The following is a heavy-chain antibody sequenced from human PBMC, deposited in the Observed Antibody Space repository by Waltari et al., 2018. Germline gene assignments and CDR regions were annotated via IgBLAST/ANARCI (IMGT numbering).Heavy chain of an antibody. J-gene: IGHJ4*02. Sequence: QVQLVQSGAEVKKPGSSVKVSCKASGGTFSSYAISWVRQAPGQGLEWMGGIIPIFGTANYAQKCQGRVTITTDESTSTAYMELSSLRSEDTAVYYCARVGYYDSSGYYYVPYFDYWGQGTLVTVSS. CDR2: IIPIFGTA. V-gene: IGHV1-69*05. CDR1: GGTFSSYA. D-gene: IGHD3-22*01. CDR3: ARVGYYDSSGYYYVPYFDY.